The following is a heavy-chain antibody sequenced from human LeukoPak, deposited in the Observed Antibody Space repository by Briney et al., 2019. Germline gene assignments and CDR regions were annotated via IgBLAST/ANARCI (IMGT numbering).Heavy chain of an antibody. CDR1: GGSIRSYY. J-gene: IGHJ4*02. V-gene: IGHV4-59*08. CDR3: ARTYCSGGSCHFDH. Sequence: PSETLSLTCTVSGGSIRSYYWSWIRQPPGKGLEWMGYIFYSGSTDSNPSLKSRVTISVDTSKNQFSLKLSPVTAADTAVYYCARTYCSGGSCHFDHWGQGTLVTVSS. D-gene: IGHD2-15*01. CDR2: IFYSGST.